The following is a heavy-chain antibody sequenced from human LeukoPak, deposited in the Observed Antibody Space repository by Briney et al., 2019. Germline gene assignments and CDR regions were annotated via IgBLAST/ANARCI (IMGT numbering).Heavy chain of an antibody. D-gene: IGHD6-13*01. Sequence: GGSLRLSCAASGFTLSSYAMTWVRQAPGRGLEWVSSVDGGGGGTYYADSVKGRFTISRDNSKDTLYLQMNGLRAEDTAVYFCAKQSAGSAAWYSLHYDFWGQGTLVTVS. V-gene: IGHV3-23*01. CDR3: AKQSAGSAAWYSLHYDF. J-gene: IGHJ4*02. CDR1: GFTLSSYA. CDR2: VDGGGGGT.